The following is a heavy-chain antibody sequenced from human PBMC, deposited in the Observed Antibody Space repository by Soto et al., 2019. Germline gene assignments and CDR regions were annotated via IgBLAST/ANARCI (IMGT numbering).Heavy chain of an antibody. D-gene: IGHD3-10*01. V-gene: IGHV1-18*01. J-gene: IGHJ4*02. CDR1: GYTFTSYG. CDR2: ISAYNGNT. Sequence: QVQLVQSGAEVKKPGASVKVSCKASGYTFTSYGISWVRQAPGQGLEWMGWISAYNGNTNYAQKLQGRVTMTTDTSPGTAYMELRSLRSDDTAVYYCAGDTPSRITMVRGALDYWGQGTLVTVSS. CDR3: AGDTPSRITMVRGALDY.